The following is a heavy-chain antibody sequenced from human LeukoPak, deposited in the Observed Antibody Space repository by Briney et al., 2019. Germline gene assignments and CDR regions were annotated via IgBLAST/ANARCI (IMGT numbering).Heavy chain of an antibody. D-gene: IGHD3-22*01. Sequence: PSETLSLTCTVSGGSISSYYWSWIRQPPGKGPEWIGYIYYSGSTNYNPSFKSRVTISVDTSKNQFSLKLSSVTAADTAVYYCARVYYYDSSGYYYYFDYWGQGSLVTVSS. V-gene: IGHV4-59*01. J-gene: IGHJ4*02. CDR2: IYYSGST. CDR1: GGSISSYY. CDR3: ARVYYYDSSGYYYYFDY.